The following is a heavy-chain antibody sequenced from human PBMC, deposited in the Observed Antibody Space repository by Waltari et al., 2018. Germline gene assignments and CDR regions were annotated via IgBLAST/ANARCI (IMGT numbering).Heavy chain of an antibody. CDR1: GYTFIDYY. CDR3: ARDGGFDF. V-gene: IGHV1-2*02. CDR2: INPSSGGA. Sequence: ASVKVSCKASGYTFIDYYMHWVRQAPGQGLEWMGWINPSSGGAKYAQNFQGRVTMTRDTSSRTVYIELSRLTYDDTAMYYCARDGGFDFWGQGTLVSVS. J-gene: IGHJ4*02. D-gene: IGHD2-15*01.